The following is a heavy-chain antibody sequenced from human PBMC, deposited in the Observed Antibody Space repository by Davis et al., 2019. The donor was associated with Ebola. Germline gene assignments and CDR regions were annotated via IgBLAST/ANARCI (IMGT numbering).Heavy chain of an antibody. CDR3: AKAYCGGDCSFDY. J-gene: IGHJ4*02. Sequence: PGGSLRLSCAASGFTFSSYGMHWVRQAPGKGLEWVAVIWYDGSNKYYADSVKGRFTISRDNSKNTLYLQMNSLRAEDTAVYYCAKAYCGGDCSFDYWGQGTLVTVSS. D-gene: IGHD2-21*01. CDR1: GFTFSSYG. V-gene: IGHV3-33*06. CDR2: IWYDGSNK.